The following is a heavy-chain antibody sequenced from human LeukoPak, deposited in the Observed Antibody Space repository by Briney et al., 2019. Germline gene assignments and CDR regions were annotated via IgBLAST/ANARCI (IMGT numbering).Heavy chain of an antibody. D-gene: IGHD6-19*01. V-gene: IGHV1-2*02. J-gene: IGHJ4*02. Sequence: GASVKVSCKASGYTFTNYYMHWVRQAPGQGPEWMGIINPNSGDTNYAQNFRGRVAMTWDTSITTTNLELSSLRSDDTAIYYCAKDGEAVAGFYYWGQGTLVTVSS. CDR3: AKDGEAVAGFYY. CDR1: GYTFTNYY. CDR2: INPNSGDT.